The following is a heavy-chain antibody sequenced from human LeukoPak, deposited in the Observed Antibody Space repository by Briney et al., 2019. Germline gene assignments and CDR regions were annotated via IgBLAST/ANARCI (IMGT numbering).Heavy chain of an antibody. CDR2: IKQDGSEK. Sequence: PGGSLRLSCAASRFTFSSYWMSWVRQAPGKGLEWVANIKQDGSEKYYVDSVEGRFTISRDNAKNSLYLQLNSLRAEDTAVYYCARARGGYDFDYWGQGTLVTVSS. CDR3: ARARGGYDFDY. J-gene: IGHJ4*02. D-gene: IGHD5-12*01. CDR1: RFTFSSYW. V-gene: IGHV3-7*03.